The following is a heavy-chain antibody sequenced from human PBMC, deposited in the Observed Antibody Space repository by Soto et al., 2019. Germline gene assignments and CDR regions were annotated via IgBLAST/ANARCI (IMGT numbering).Heavy chain of an antibody. D-gene: IGHD2-21*02. Sequence: SVKVSCKASGGTFSSNAISWVRQAPGQGLEWMGGIIPIFDTSNYAQKFQGRVTITADKSTSTAYMELSSLRHEDTAVYYCARGAVVSAIPPRYTTDVCGQGTTVTVYS. J-gene: IGHJ6*02. CDR1: GGTFSSNA. CDR3: ARGAVVSAIPPRYTTDV. V-gene: IGHV1-69*06. CDR2: IIPIFDTS.